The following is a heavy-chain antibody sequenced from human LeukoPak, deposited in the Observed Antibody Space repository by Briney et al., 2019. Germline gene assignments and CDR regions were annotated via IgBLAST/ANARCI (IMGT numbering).Heavy chain of an antibody. V-gene: IGHV4-59*08. D-gene: IGHD2-15*01. CDR1: GGPISSYY. J-gene: IGHJ5*02. CDR2: IYYSGST. CDR3: ARVPHNCSGDRCYSRWFDP. Sequence: SETLSLTCTVSGGPISSYYWSWIRQPPGKGLEWIGYIYYSGSTNYNPSLKSRVIISVDTSRNQFSLKMTSVTAADPVVYYCARVPHNCSGDRCYSRWFDPWGQGTLVIASS.